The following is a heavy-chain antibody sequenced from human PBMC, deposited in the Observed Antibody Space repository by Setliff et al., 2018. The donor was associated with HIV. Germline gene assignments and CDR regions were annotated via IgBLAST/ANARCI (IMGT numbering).Heavy chain of an antibody. CDR3: AYSGRQLRGPYFDF. D-gene: IGHD1-1*01. Sequence: SGPTLVNPTQTPTLTCTFSGLSLSTSGVGVGWIRQSPGKALEWLAFIYWNNNKHYSTSLKSRLTVTKDTSKNRVVFTMTNMDPVATATYYCAYSGRQLRGPYFDFWGQGTPVTVSS. CDR2: IYWNNNK. V-gene: IGHV2-5*01. CDR1: GLSLSTSGVG. J-gene: IGHJ4*02.